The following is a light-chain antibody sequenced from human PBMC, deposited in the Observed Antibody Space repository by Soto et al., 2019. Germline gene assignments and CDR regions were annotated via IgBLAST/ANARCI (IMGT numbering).Light chain of an antibody. J-gene: IGKJ1*01. V-gene: IGKV1-5*02. CDR1: QSISNH. CDR3: QQYNSYTWT. Sequence: DIQMTQSPSSLSASVEDRVIIICRASQSISNHLNWYQQKPGKAPKLLIYDASSLESGVPSRFSGSGSGTEFTLTISSLQPDDFATYYCQQYNSYTWTFGQGTKVDIK. CDR2: DAS.